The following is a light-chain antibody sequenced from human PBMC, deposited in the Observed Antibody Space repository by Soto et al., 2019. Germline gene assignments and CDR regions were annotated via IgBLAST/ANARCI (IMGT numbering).Light chain of an antibody. CDR2: GAS. CDR3: QQYGSSPWT. J-gene: IGKJ1*01. V-gene: IGKV3-20*01. CDR1: HSVSSSY. Sequence: EIVLTQSPGTLSLSPGESATHSCRASHSVSSSYLAWYQQKPGQAPRLLIYGASSRATGIPDRFSGSGSGTDFTLTISRLEPEDFAVYYCQQYGSSPWTFGQGTKVEIK.